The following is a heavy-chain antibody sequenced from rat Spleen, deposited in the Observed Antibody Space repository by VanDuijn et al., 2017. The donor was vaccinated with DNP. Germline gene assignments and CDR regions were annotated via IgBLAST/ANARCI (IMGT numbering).Heavy chain of an antibody. CDR1: GFTFSNYD. V-gene: IGHV5-7*01. Sequence: EVQLVESGGGLVQPGRSMKLSCAASGFTFSNYDMAWVRQAPKKGLEWVATISYDGSSTYYRDSVKGRFTISRDNAKSTLYLQRDSLRSEDTATYYCATRYYGDDLDYWGQGVMVTVSS. J-gene: IGHJ2*01. CDR3: ATRYYGDDLDY. D-gene: IGHD1-7*01. CDR2: ISYDGSST.